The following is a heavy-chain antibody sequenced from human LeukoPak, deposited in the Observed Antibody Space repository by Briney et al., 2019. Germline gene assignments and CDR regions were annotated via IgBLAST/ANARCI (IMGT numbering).Heavy chain of an antibody. Sequence: SETLSLSCTVSGGSITHYYWSCIRHPPGKGLEWIGYIYYSGSTNYNPSLKTRVTISVDTSKNQFSLKLSSVTAADTAVYYCARHWETSSWYVDYWGQGTLVTVSS. D-gene: IGHD6-13*01. CDR2: IYYSGST. V-gene: IGHV4-59*08. J-gene: IGHJ4*02. CDR3: ARHWETSSWYVDY. CDR1: GGSITHYY.